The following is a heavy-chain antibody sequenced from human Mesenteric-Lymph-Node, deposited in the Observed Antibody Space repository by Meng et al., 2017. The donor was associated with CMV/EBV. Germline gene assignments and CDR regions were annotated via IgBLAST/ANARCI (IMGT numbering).Heavy chain of an antibody. CDR3: ARGRYTSVEAGLDY. D-gene: IGHD6-19*01. Sequence: CAVYGAYFSDYYWSWIRQSPGKGLEWIGEVNYIGSTKYNPSLKSRVTMSVDTSKNHLSLEVNPVTAADTAVYYCARGRYTSVEAGLDYWGQGTLVTVSS. V-gene: IGHV4-34*01. CDR2: VNYIGST. CDR1: GAYFSDYY. J-gene: IGHJ4*02.